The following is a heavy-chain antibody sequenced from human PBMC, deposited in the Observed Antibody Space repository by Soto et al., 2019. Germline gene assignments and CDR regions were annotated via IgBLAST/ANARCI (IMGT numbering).Heavy chain of an antibody. J-gene: IGHJ6*02. Sequence: PGGSLRLSCAASGFFFSDYYLSWIRQAPGKGLECVAYISGTGDTKYYADSVQGRFTISRDNPKNSLFLQMNSLRAEDAAVYYCAIGGGQIYYKGLDVWGQETTVTVSS. V-gene: IGHV3-11*01. CDR1: GFFFSDYY. CDR2: ISGTGDTK. D-gene: IGHD3-10*01. CDR3: AIGGGQIYYKGLDV.